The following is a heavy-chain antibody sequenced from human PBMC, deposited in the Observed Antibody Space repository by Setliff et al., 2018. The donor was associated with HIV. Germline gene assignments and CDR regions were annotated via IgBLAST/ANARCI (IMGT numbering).Heavy chain of an antibody. Sequence: KPSETLSLTCAVSGVTFSSNNYYWGWIRQPPGKGLEWIGTVFYSGSTSYSPPLKSRVTISVDTSKSQFSLKLKSVTAADTAVYYCARIPNPGHSFGWFDSWGQGTLVTVSS. CDR2: VFYSGST. CDR3: ARIPNPGHSFGWFDS. D-gene: IGHD5-18*01. J-gene: IGHJ5*01. V-gene: IGHV4-39*07. CDR1: GVTFSSNNYY.